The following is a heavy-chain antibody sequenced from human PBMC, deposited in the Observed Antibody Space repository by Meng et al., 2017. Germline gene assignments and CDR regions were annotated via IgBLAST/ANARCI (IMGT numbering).Heavy chain of an antibody. Sequence: QVQPQEWGAGLLKPSETLSLTCAVYGGSFSGYYWSWIRQPPGKGLEWIGEINHSGSTNYNPSLKSRVTISVDTSKNQFSLKLSSVTAADTAVYYCARVGSFLRDYWGQGTLVTVSS. V-gene: IGHV4-34*01. D-gene: IGHD2/OR15-2a*01. CDR1: GGSFSGYY. J-gene: IGHJ4*02. CDR3: ARVGSFLRDY. CDR2: INHSGST.